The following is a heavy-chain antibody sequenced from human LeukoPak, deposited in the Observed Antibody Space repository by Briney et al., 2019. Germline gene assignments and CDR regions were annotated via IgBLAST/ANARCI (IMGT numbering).Heavy chain of an antibody. CDR2: INPSGGST. V-gene: IGHV1-46*01. CDR1: GYTFTGYY. J-gene: IGHJ4*02. Sequence: GASVKVSCKASGYTFTGYYMHWVRQAPGQGLEWMGIINPSGGSTSYAQRFQGRVTMTSDTSTSTVYMELSSLRSEDTAVYYCARERFTGSSWQLYYFDYWGQGTLVTVSS. D-gene: IGHD6-13*01. CDR3: ARERFTGSSWQLYYFDY.